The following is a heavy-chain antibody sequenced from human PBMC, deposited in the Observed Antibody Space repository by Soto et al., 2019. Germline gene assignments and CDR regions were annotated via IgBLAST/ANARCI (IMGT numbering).Heavy chain of an antibody. V-gene: IGHV3-11*05. D-gene: IGHD3-22*01. Sequence: PGGSLRLSCAASGFTFSDYYMSWIRQAPGKGLEWVSYISSSSSYTNYADSVKGRFTISRDNAKNSLYLQMNSLRAEDTAVYYCAREGGDSSGPVRAFDIWGQGTMVTVSS. J-gene: IGHJ3*02. CDR3: AREGGDSSGPVRAFDI. CDR1: GFTFSDYY. CDR2: ISSSSSYT.